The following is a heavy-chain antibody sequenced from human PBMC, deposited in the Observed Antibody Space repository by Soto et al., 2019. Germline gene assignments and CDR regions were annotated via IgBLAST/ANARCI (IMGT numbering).Heavy chain of an antibody. CDR1: GFTFSTYS. CDR3: ARAASGSYRDAFDI. J-gene: IGHJ3*02. V-gene: IGHV3-21*01. Sequence: PGGSLRLSCVASGFTFSTYSMNWVRQPPGKGLEWLSAFSGSGYYIYYADSLKGRFTISRDNAKNSLYLHMNSLRAEDTAVYYCARAASGSYRDAFDIWGQGTMVTVSS. D-gene: IGHD3-10*01. CDR2: FSGSGYYI.